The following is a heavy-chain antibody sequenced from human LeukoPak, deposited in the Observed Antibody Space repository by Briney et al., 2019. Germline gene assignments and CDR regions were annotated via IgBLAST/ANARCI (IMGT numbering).Heavy chain of an antibody. CDR1: GYTFTGYY. J-gene: IGHJ3*02. CDR2: IIPIFGTA. V-gene: IGHV1-69*06. D-gene: IGHD6-6*01. Sequence: SVKVSCKASGYTFTGYYMHWVRQAPGQGLEWMGGIIPIFGTANYAQKFQGRVTITADKSTSTAYMELSSLRSEDTAVYYCARDLRYRAARPPAFDIWGQGTMVTVSS. CDR3: ARDLRYRAARPPAFDI.